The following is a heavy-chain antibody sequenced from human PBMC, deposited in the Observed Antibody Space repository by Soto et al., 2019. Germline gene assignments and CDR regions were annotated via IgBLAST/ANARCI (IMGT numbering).Heavy chain of an antibody. Sequence: GGSLRLSCAASGFTFSSYVMHWVRQAPGKGLEWVAVISYDGSNKYYADSVKGRFTISRDNFKNTLYLQMNSLRAEDTAVYYCARDYYYSSGSYYRVFDYWGQGTLVTVSS. D-gene: IGHD3-10*01. CDR2: ISYDGSNK. J-gene: IGHJ4*02. V-gene: IGHV3-30-3*01. CDR3: ARDYYYSSGSYYRVFDY. CDR1: GFTFSSYV.